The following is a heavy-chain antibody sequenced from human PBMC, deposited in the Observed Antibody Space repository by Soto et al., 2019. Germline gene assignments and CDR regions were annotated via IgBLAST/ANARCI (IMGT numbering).Heavy chain of an antibody. D-gene: IGHD2-2*01. CDR3: AKGPCSSTSCYRAGMDV. CDR2: IIPIFGTA. CDR1: GGTFSSYA. J-gene: IGHJ6*02. Sequence: QVQLVQSGAEVKKPGSSVKVSCKASGGTFSSYAISWVRQAPGQGLEWMGRIIPIFGTANYAQKFQGRVTITADKSPSTAYMELSSLRSEDTAVYYGAKGPCSSTSCYRAGMDVWGQGTTVTVSS. V-gene: IGHV1-69*06.